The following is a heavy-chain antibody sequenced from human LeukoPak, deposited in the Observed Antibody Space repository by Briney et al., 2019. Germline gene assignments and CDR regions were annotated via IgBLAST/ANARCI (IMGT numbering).Heavy chain of an antibody. CDR1: GFTFSSYS. CDR2: ISSSSSTI. Sequence: GGSLRLSCAASGFTFSSYSMNWVRQAPGKGLEWVSYISSSSSTIYYADSVKGRFTISRDNAKNSLYLQMNSLRAEDTAVYYCARPYGSGSYRYFDYWGQGTLVTVSS. V-gene: IGHV3-48*01. J-gene: IGHJ4*02. CDR3: ARPYGSGSYRYFDY. D-gene: IGHD3-10*01.